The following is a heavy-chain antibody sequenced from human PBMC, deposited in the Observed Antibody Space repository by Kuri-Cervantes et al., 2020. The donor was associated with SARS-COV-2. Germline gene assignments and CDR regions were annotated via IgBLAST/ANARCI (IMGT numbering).Heavy chain of an antibody. CDR2: VKTNSGNT. D-gene: IGHD2-21*01. CDR3: YCAPKEGFDS. J-gene: IGHJ4*02. Sequence: ASVKVSCKASGYTFIGYYMHWVRQATGQGLEWMGMVKTNSGNTLYAQFFQGRVTMTRDTSTSTVYMELSSLTSEDTAIYYCYCAPKEGFDSWGQGTLVTVSS. V-gene: IGHV1-8*02. CDR1: GYTFIGYY.